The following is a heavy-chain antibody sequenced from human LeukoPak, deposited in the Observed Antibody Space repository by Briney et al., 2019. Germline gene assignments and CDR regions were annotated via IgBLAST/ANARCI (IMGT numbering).Heavy chain of an antibody. CDR2: ISGSGGST. CDR3: ARGIAAADLDY. CDR1: GFTFSSYA. D-gene: IGHD6-13*01. V-gene: IGHV3-23*01. Sequence: PGGSLRLSCAASGFTFSSYAMSWVRQAPGKGLEWVSVISGSGGSTYYADSVKGRFTISRDNAKNSLYLQMNSLRAEDTAVYYCARGIAAADLDYWGQGTLVTVSS. J-gene: IGHJ4*02.